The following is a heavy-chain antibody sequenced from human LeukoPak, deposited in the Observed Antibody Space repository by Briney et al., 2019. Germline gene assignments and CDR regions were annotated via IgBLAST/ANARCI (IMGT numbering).Heavy chain of an antibody. D-gene: IGHD3-22*01. CDR2: IYSGGST. V-gene: IGHV3-53*01. CDR1: GFTVSSNY. Sequence: LAGGSLRLSCAASGFTVSSNYMSWVRQAPGKGLEWVSVIYSGGSTYYADSVKGRFTISRDNSKNTLYLQMNSLRAEDTAVYYCAKGGSGYYDAFDIWGQGTMVTVSS. J-gene: IGHJ3*02. CDR3: AKGGSGYYDAFDI.